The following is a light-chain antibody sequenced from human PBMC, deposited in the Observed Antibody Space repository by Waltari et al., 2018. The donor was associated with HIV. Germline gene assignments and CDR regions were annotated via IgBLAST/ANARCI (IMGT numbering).Light chain of an antibody. CDR3: QSYESSLTTTV. CDR2: GNN. Sequence: QSVLTQPPSVSGDPGQRVTISCTGSKSNIGAGYGAHWYQRGPGTAPNLLISGNNMRPSGVLERCSGSKSGTSSSLVISGLQAEDGAEYHCQSYESSLTTTVFGGGTKLTVL. V-gene: IGLV1-40*01. J-gene: IGLJ2*01. CDR1: KSNIGAGYG.